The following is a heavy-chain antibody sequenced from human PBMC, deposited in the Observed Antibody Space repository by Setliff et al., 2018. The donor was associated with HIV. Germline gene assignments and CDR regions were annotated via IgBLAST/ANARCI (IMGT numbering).Heavy chain of an antibody. CDR1: GGSMNSHY. J-gene: IGHJ6*03. Sequence: PSETLSLTCTVPGGSMNSHYWSWIRQSPGRGLEWIGYIYYSVSTKYNPSLKSRVSMSIDTSRNQFSLKMSSVTAADTAVYYCARGVVDYDFWSGSGDYYYMDVWGKGATVTVSS. V-gene: IGHV4-59*11. CDR3: ARGVVDYDFWSGSGDYYYMDV. D-gene: IGHD3-3*01. CDR2: IYYSVST.